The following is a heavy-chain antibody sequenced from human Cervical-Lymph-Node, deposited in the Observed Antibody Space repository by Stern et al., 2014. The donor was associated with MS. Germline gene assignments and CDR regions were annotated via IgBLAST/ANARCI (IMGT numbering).Heavy chain of an antibody. V-gene: IGHV1-69*01. D-gene: IGHD1-1*01. CDR3: ASTTGTTFYYGMDV. CDR1: GGTFSSYA. CDR2: IIPIFGTA. J-gene: IGHJ6*02. Sequence: QVQLVESGAEVKKPGSSVKVSCKASGGTFSSYAINWVRQVPGQGLEWMGGIIPIFGTANYAQKFQGRVTITADESTSTAYMKLSRLRSEDTAVYYCASTTGTTFYYGMDVWGQGTTVTVSS.